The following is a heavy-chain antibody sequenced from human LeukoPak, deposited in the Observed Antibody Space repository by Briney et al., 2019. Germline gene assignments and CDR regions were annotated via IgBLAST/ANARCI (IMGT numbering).Heavy chain of an antibody. V-gene: IGHV3-53*05. CDR3: ARGGTPGYSTGWIDY. Sequence: GGSLRLSCAASGFTVSSNYMSWVRQAPGKGLEWVSVLYGGGSTYYADSVKGRFTISRENSKNTLYLQMNSLRGEDTAVYYCARGGTPGYSTGWIDYWGQGTLVTVSS. J-gene: IGHJ4*02. CDR1: GFTVSSNY. D-gene: IGHD6-19*01. CDR2: LYGGGST.